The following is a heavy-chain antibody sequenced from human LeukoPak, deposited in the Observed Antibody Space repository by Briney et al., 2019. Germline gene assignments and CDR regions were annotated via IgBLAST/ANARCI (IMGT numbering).Heavy chain of an antibody. CDR1: GGSFSGYY. CDR3: AIRAGERGWFDP. CDR2: INHSGST. D-gene: IGHD3-16*01. Sequence: SETLSLTCAVYGGSFSGYYWSWIRQPPGKGLEWIGEINHSGSTNYNPSLKSRVTISVDKSKNQFSLKLSSVTAADTAVYYCAIRAGERGWFDPWGQGTLVTVSS. J-gene: IGHJ5*02. V-gene: IGHV4-34*01.